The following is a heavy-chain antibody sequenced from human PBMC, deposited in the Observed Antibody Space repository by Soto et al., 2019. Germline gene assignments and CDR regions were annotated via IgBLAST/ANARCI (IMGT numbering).Heavy chain of an antibody. Sequence: PSETLSLTCSVSGGSISSGDYYWSWIRQPPGKGLEWIGNIYYSGNTYYNPSLKSRLIISIDTSKNQFSRKVGSVTAADTAVYYCASSSLYGKDVWGQGTTVTVSS. CDR2: IYYSGNT. CDR1: GGSISSGDYY. J-gene: IGHJ6*02. V-gene: IGHV4-30-4*01. CDR3: ASSSLYGKDV.